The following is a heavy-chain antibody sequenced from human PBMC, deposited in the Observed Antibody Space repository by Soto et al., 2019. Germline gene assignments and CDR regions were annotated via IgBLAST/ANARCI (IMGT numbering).Heavy chain of an antibody. CDR1: GGSITRRSSY. Sequence: SETLSLTCIVSGGSITRRSSYWAWIRQPPGKGPEWVGTFYDGNTYHNPSLRSRITIAVDTSKNQFSLKLNSVAAADTAFYYCATTRGLAVGGSFDYWGQGMLVTVSS. D-gene: IGHD3-10*01. CDR2: FYDGNT. J-gene: IGHJ4*02. V-gene: IGHV4-39*01. CDR3: ATTRGLAVGGSFDY.